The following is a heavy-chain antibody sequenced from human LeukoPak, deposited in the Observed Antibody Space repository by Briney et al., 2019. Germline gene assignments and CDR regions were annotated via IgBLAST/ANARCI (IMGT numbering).Heavy chain of an antibody. CDR3: ARSAGRPPFDP. D-gene: IGHD2-15*01. J-gene: IGHJ5*02. V-gene: IGHV3-66*01. CDR2: IYSGGST. CDR1: GFTVSSNY. Sequence: PGGSLRLSCAASGFTVSSNYMSWVRQAPGKGLEWVSVIYSGGSTYYADSVKGRFTISRDNSKNTLYLQMNSLRAEDTAVYYCARSAGRPPFDPWGQGTLVTVSS.